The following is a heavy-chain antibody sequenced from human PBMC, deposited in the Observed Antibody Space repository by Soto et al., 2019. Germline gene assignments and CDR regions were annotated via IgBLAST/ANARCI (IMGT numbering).Heavy chain of an antibody. CDR1: GGSISSSSYY. CDR2: IYYSGST. J-gene: IGHJ5*02. D-gene: IGHD2-8*01. CDR3: ARPYTAGPRLIIWFDP. V-gene: IGHV4-39*01. Sequence: SETLSLTCTVSGGSISSSSYYWGWIRQPPGKGLEWIGSIYYSGSTYHNPSLKSRDTISVDTSKNQFSLKLSSVSAADTAVYYCARPYTAGPRLIIWFDPWGQGTLVTVAS.